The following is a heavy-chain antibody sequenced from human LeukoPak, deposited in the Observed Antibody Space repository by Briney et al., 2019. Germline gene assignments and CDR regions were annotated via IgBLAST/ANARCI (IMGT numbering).Heavy chain of an antibody. CDR3: ARQYGRYFDY. Sequence: GESLKISCKGSGYSFTTYWIGWVRQMPGKGLEWMGVIYPGDSDTRYSPSFQGQAAISADKSINTACLQWSSLKASDTAIYYCARQYGRYFDYWGQGALVTVSS. V-gene: IGHV5-51*01. CDR2: IYPGDSDT. CDR1: GYSFTTYW. D-gene: IGHD4-17*01. J-gene: IGHJ4*02.